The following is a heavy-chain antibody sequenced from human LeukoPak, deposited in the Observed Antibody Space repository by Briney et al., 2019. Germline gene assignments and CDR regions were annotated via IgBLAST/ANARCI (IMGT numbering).Heavy chain of an antibody. D-gene: IGHD3-22*01. Sequence: GGSLRLSCAASGFTFSSNYMSWVRQAPGKGLEWVSVIYSGGSAYYADSVKGRFTISRDNSKNTLYLQMNSLRAEDTAVYYCAKDDSSGYYGTFGYWGQGTLVTVSS. V-gene: IGHV3-53*01. CDR1: GFTFSSNY. CDR3: AKDDSSGYYGTFGY. J-gene: IGHJ4*02. CDR2: IYSGGSA.